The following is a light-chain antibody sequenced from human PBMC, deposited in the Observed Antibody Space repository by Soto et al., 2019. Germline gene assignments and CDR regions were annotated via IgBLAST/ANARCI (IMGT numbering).Light chain of an antibody. J-gene: IGKJ4*01. CDR3: QEGYSFPVS. Sequence: QMTLSLAAVSAYRGGRVSITCRASQDIGDWLAWYQQKPGKAPKLLVYAASSLQSGVPSRFSGSGSGTDFTLTISSLQPEDFAPYYCQEGYSFPVSFGGGTKVDI. CDR2: AAS. CDR1: QDIGDW. V-gene: IGKV1-12*01.